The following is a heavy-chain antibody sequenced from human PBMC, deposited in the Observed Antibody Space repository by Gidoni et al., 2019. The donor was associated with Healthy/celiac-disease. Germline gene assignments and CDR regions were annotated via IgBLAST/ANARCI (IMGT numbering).Heavy chain of an antibody. J-gene: IGHJ3*02. CDR2: IYYSGST. V-gene: IGHV4-59*08. CDR1: GGSISSYY. Sequence: QVQLQESGPGLVKPSETLSLTCTVSGGSISSYYWSWIRQPPGKGLEWIGYIYYSGSTNYNPSLKSRVTISVDTSKNQFSLKLSSVTAADTAVYYCARADRPPYDSSGYGLWAAFDIWGQGTMVTVSS. CDR3: ARADRPPYDSSGYGLWAAFDI. D-gene: IGHD3-22*01.